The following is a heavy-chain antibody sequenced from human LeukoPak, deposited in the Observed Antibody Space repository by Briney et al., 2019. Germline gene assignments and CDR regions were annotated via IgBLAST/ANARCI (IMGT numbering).Heavy chain of an antibody. CDR1: GFTFSSYA. CDR2: ISDSGGST. Sequence: GGSLRLSCAASGFTFSSYAMSWVRQAPGKGLEWVSAISDSGGSTYDADSVKGRFTISRDNSKNTLYLQMNSLRAEDTAVYYCAKDTSIGRYCTNGVCSPFDYWGQGTPVTVSS. D-gene: IGHD2-8*01. CDR3: AKDTSIGRYCTNGVCSPFDY. V-gene: IGHV3-23*01. J-gene: IGHJ4*02.